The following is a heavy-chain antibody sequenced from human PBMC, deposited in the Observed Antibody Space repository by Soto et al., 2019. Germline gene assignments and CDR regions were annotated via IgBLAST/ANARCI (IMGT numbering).Heavy chain of an antibody. CDR1: GGTFSSYA. CDR2: IIPIFGTA. Sequence: QVQLVQSGAEVKKPGSSVKVSCKASGGTFSSYAISWVRQAPGQGLEWMGGIIPIFGTANYAQKFQGRVTITADESTSTAYMELSSLRSEDTAVYYCARDRAILGCPSEAFDIWGQGTMVTVSS. CDR3: ARDRAILGCPSEAFDI. D-gene: IGHD3-3*01. J-gene: IGHJ3*02. V-gene: IGHV1-69*01.